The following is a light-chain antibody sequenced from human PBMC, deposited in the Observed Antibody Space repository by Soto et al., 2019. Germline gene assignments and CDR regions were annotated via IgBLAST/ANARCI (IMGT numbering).Light chain of an antibody. CDR2: DVS. J-gene: IGKJ1*01. V-gene: IGKV1-5*01. CDR1: QSISGW. CDR3: KQYNSYPWT. Sequence: GDRVTITCRASQSISGWLAWYQQKPGKAPKLLIYDVSSLESGVQSRFSGSGSGTEFTLAIRSLQPDDFATYYCKQYNSYPWTFGQGTKVDIK.